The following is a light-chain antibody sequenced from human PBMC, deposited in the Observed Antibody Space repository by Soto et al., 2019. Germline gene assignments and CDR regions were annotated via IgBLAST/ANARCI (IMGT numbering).Light chain of an antibody. CDR2: GAS. J-gene: IGKJ1*01. CDR1: QSVSSSY. V-gene: IGKV3-20*01. Sequence: EIVLTQSPGTLSLSPGEGATLACRASQSVSSSYLAWYQQKLGQAPRLLIYGASSRATGIPDRFSGSGSGTDFTLTISRLEPEDFAVYYCQQYGSSPTFGQGTKVDIK. CDR3: QQYGSSPT.